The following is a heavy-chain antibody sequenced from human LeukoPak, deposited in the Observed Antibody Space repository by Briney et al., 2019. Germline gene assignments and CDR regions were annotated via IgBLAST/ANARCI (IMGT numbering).Heavy chain of an antibody. V-gene: IGHV1-2*02. D-gene: IGHD3-10*01. CDR1: GYTFTGYY. CDR3: ARGETQWFGELLFGFDP. Sequence: ASVKVSCKASGYTFTGYYMHWVRQAPGQGLEWMGWINPNSGGTNYAQKFQGRVTMTRDTSISTAYMELSRLRSDDAAVYYCARGETQWFGELLFGFDPWGQGTLVTVSS. J-gene: IGHJ5*02. CDR2: INPNSGGT.